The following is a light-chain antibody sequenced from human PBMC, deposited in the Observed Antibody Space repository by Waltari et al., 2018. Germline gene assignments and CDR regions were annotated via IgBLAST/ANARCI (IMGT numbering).Light chain of an antibody. CDR3: AVWDERVRGRV. CDR2: NHN. V-gene: IGLV1-47*02. Sequence: QSVLTQPPSASGTPGQGVPTYCAAPTPTLAPNWVFWSQQLQGKAPTLLIYNHNQRPSGVPDRFPDSKSGTSASLAISGLRSEDEAEYYCAVWDERVRGRVFGGGTKLTVL. J-gene: IGLJ3*02. CDR1: TPTLAPNW.